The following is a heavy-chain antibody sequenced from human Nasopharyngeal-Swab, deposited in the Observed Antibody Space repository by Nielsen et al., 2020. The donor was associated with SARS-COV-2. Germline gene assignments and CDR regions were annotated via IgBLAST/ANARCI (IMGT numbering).Heavy chain of an antibody. D-gene: IGHD3-10*01. CDR3: ARRISMVKGVIAVPIYYYYGMDV. Sequence: WIRQPPGKGLEWVSYISSSSTIYYADSVKGRFTISRDNAKNSLYLQMNSLRAEDTAVYYCARRISMVKGVIAVPIYYYYGMDVWGQGTTVTVSS. CDR2: ISSSSTI. J-gene: IGHJ6*02. V-gene: IGHV3-69-1*01.